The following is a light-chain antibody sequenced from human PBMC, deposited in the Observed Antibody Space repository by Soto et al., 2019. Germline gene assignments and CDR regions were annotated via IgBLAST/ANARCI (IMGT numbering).Light chain of an antibody. CDR1: SRDDGSNSY. CDR3: ASYTTSSPYV. V-gene: IGLV2-14*01. Sequence: QSVLTQPASVSGSPGQSIAISCTGTSRDDGSNSYVSWYQQQPGKAPKLVIPDVSNRPSGFSDRFSGSKSGNTASLTISGLQTEDEADYYCASYTTSSPYVFGTGTKVTVL. J-gene: IGLJ1*01. CDR2: DVS.